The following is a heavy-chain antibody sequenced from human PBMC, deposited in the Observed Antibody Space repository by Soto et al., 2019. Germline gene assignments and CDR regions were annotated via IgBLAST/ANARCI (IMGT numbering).Heavy chain of an antibody. CDR2: IYQSGVT. J-gene: IGHJ4*02. V-gene: IGHV4-30-2*01. Sequence: KTSETLSLTCNMSGDSYSISTYSWSWIRQPPGKALQWIGFIYQSGVTSYNPSLASRVSISLDRSNNQCSLKLKSVTAADTAVYYCARAHDFWGGRQQPIDSWGQGTLVTVSS. D-gene: IGHD3-3*01. CDR1: GDSYSISTYS. CDR3: ARAHDFWGGRQQPIDS.